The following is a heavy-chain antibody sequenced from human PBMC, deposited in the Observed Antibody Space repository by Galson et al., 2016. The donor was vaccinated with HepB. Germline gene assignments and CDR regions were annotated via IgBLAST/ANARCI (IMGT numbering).Heavy chain of an antibody. V-gene: IGHV3-30-3*01. CDR2: VSFDGRNT. D-gene: IGHD4-17*01. CDR3: TRAAAGRTATTTLA. J-gene: IGHJ5*02. Sequence: SLRLSCAGSGFDFNDSSIHWVRQSPGKGLEWVAGVSFDGRNTYYADSVKGRFIISRDGSKKTVYLQMNSLRSKDTAVYYCTRAAAGRTATTTLAWGQGLRVTVSS. CDR1: GFDFNDSS.